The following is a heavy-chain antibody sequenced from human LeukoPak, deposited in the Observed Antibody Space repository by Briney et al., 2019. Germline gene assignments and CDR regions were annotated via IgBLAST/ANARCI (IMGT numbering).Heavy chain of an antibody. Sequence: GGSPRLSCAASGFTFSSYWMHWVRQAPGKGLEWVAVISYDGSNKYYADSVKGRFTISRDNSKNTLYLQMNSLRAEDTAVYYCAKDRVLSYYYDSSGYSLPYYYGMDVWGQGTTVTVSS. D-gene: IGHD3-22*01. J-gene: IGHJ6*02. CDR2: ISYDGSNK. V-gene: IGHV3-30*18. CDR3: AKDRVLSYYYDSSGYSLPYYYGMDV. CDR1: GFTFSSYW.